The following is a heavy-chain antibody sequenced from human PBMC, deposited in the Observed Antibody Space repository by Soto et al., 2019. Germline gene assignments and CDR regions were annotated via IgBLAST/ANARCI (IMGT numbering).Heavy chain of an antibody. J-gene: IGHJ3*02. CDR1: GGTFSSYA. D-gene: IGHD3-22*01. CDR2: IIPIFGTA. V-gene: IGHV1-69*01. Sequence: QVQLVQSGAEVKKPGSSVKVSCKASGGTFSSYAISWVRQAPGQGLEWMGGIIPIFGTANYAQKFQGRVTITADESTSTAYMELSSLRSEETAVYYCARTNGGAAAGLEYYDDSSGYLAAFDIWGQGTMVTVAS. CDR3: ARTNGGAAAGLEYYDDSSGYLAAFDI.